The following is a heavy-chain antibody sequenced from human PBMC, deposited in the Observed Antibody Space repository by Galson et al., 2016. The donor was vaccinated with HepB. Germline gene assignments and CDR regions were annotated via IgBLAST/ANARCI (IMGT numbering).Heavy chain of an antibody. CDR2: IYWDDDK. CDR3: ARIRWSGSHLDAFDF. V-gene: IGHV2-70*01. CDR1: GFSLSTNGVG. J-gene: IGHJ3*01. Sequence: PALVKPTQTLTLTCTFSGFSLSTNGVGVGWIRQPPGKALEWLALIYWDDDKFYRTSLRARLTISKDTSKDQVVLRMTNMDPVDTATYYCARIRWSGSHLDAFDFWGRGTTVTVSS. D-gene: IGHD1-26*01.